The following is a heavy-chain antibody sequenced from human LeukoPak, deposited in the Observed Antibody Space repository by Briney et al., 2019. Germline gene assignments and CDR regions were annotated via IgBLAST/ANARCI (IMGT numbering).Heavy chain of an antibody. Sequence: GESLKISCKGSGYSFTTYWIGWVRQMPGKGLEWMGVIYPGDSDTTYSPSFQGQVTISADKSITTAYLQWSSLKASDTAMYYCARFPATYYYDSSADSDGFDIWGQGTMVTVSS. CDR1: GYSFTTYW. J-gene: IGHJ3*02. CDR2: IYPGDSDT. CDR3: ARFPATYYYDSSADSDGFDI. V-gene: IGHV5-51*01. D-gene: IGHD3-22*01.